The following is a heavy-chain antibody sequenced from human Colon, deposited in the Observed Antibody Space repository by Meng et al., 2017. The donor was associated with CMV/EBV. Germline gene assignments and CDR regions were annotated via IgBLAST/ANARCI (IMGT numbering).Heavy chain of an antibody. Sequence: QVQLPESCPGLVKPSATLSLTCTVSGGSISNYWSWIRQPPGKRLEWIGYIYYTGSTNYNPSLKSRVTMSVDTSKNQFSLKLSSVTAADTAVYYCARVKLQNNQYYFDYWGQGTLVTVSS. CDR1: GGSISNY. J-gene: IGHJ4*02. V-gene: IGHV4-59*01. CDR3: ARVKLQNNQYYFDY. D-gene: IGHD4-11*01. CDR2: IYYTGST.